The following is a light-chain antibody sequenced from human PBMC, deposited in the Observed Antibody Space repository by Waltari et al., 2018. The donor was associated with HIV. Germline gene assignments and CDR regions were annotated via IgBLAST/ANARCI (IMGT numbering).Light chain of an antibody. CDR3: QQYGTSPCT. CDR2: AVS. Sequence: ESGLTQSPGTLSPSPGERATLAGSASQTLSSPQLAWYQQKPGHAPRLLIYAVSSLASGIPSRFSGSGSGTDFTLTISSLQPDDFAVYYCQQYGTSPCTFGQGTKLEI. J-gene: IGKJ2*02. CDR1: QTLSSPQ. V-gene: IGKV3-20*01.